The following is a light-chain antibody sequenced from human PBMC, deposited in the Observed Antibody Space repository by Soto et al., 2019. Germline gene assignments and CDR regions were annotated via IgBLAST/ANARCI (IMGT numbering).Light chain of an antibody. Sequence: IVLTQSPATLSLSPGIRATLSCRASQNISNYLIWYQQKPGQAPRLLIYDVSNRATGIPARFSGSGSGTDFTLTISRLEPEDFAVYYCQQYGSSTWTFGQGTKVDIK. CDR3: QQYGSSTWT. J-gene: IGKJ1*01. CDR1: QNISNY. CDR2: DVS. V-gene: IGKV3-11*01.